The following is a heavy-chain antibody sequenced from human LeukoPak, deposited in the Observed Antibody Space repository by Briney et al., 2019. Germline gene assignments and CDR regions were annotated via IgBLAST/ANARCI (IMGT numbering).Heavy chain of an antibody. D-gene: IGHD2-2*01. Sequence: ASVKVSCKASGYTFTSYDINWVRQATGQGLEWMGWMNPNSGNTGYAQKFQGRVTMTRNTSISTAYMELSSLRSEDTAVYYCARVWGRYCSSTSCYVDVNYYYMDVWGKGTTVTISS. V-gene: IGHV1-8*01. CDR3: ARVWGRYCSSTSCYVDVNYYYMDV. CDR2: MNPNSGNT. CDR1: GYTFTSYD. J-gene: IGHJ6*03.